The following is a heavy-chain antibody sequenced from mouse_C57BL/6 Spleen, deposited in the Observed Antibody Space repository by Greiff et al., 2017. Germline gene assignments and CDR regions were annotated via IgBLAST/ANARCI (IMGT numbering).Heavy chain of an antibody. V-gene: IGHV1-59*01. Sequence: QVQLQQPGAELVRPGTSVKLSCKASGYTFTSYWMHWVKQRPGQGLEWIGVIDPSDSYTNYNPKFKGKATLTVDTSSSTAYMQLSSLTSEDSAVSYCARGKIFFTTVVFDYWGQGTTLTVSS. J-gene: IGHJ2*01. D-gene: IGHD1-1*01. CDR3: ARGKIFFTTVVFDY. CDR2: IDPSDSYT. CDR1: GYTFTSYW.